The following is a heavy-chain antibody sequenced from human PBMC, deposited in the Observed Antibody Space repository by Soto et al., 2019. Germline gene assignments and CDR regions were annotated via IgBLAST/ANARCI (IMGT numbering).Heavy chain of an antibody. Sequence: GESLKISCKGSGYSFTSYWIGWVRQMPGKGLEWMGIIYPGDSDTRYSPSFQGQVTISADKSISTAYLQWSSLKASVTAMYYCARARLYCSGGSCYRYAFDIWGQGTMVTVSS. D-gene: IGHD2-15*01. V-gene: IGHV5-51*01. CDR3: ARARLYCSGGSCYRYAFDI. J-gene: IGHJ3*02. CDR2: IYPGDSDT. CDR1: GYSFTSYW.